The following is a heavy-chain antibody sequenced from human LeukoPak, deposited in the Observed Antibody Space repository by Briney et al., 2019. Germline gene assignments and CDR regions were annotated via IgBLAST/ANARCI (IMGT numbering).Heavy chain of an antibody. CDR3: AKDQYDILTGYYGY. J-gene: IGHJ4*02. CDR2: ISWNSGTI. V-gene: IGHV3-9*03. CDR1: GFTFSNYG. Sequence: GGSLRLSCAASGFTFSNYGMHWVRQAPGKGLEWVSGISWNSGTIYYADSVKGRFTISRDNTKNSLYLQMNSLRTEDMALYYCAKDQYDILTGYYGYWGQGTLVTVSS. D-gene: IGHD3-9*01.